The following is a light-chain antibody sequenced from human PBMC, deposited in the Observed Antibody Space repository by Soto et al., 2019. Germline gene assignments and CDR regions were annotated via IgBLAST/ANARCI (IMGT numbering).Light chain of an antibody. CDR2: EGT. CDR1: SRDVGSYNL. Sequence: HSALCPPPSVPVSTCKTVPIFCTRTSRDVGSYNLVSWYQQHPGNAPKLIIYEGTKRPSGVSYRFSGSKSGNTASLTISGLQEEDEGDYHCCSFAGSSTYVFGTGTKVTVL. CDR3: CSFAGSSTYV. J-gene: IGLJ1*01. V-gene: IGLV2-23*01.